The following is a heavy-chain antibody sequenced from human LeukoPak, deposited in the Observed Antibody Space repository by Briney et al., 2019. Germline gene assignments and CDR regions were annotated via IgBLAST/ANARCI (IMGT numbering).Heavy chain of an antibody. D-gene: IGHD6-13*01. V-gene: IGHV3-33*06. Sequence: GRSLRLSCAASGFTLSRYGMHWVRQAPGKGLEWVADIWSDGNNKYYADSVKGRFTISRDNSKNTLYLQMNSLRAEDTAVYYCAKVSIAAAGSAFDIWGQGTMVTVSS. J-gene: IGHJ3*02. CDR2: IWSDGNNK. CDR3: AKVSIAAAGSAFDI. CDR1: GFTLSRYG.